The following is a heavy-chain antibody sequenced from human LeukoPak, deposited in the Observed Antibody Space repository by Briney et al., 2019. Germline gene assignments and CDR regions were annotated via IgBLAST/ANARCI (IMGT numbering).Heavy chain of an antibody. D-gene: IGHD3-10*01. CDR3: ARAMVRGIFDP. CDR1: GFTFDDYA. CDR2: IGTAGDT. J-gene: IGHJ5*02. Sequence: GRSLRLSCAASGFTFDDYAMHWVRQATGKGLEWVSAIGTAGDTYYPGSVKGRFTISRENAKNSLYLQMNSLRAGDTAVYYCARAMVRGIFDPWGQGTLVTVSS. V-gene: IGHV3-13*01.